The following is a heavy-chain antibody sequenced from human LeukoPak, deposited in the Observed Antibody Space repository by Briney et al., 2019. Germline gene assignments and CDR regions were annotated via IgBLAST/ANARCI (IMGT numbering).Heavy chain of an antibody. D-gene: IGHD3-10*01. CDR2: IYYSGST. CDR1: GGSISSYY. J-gene: IGHJ4*02. V-gene: IGHV4-39*07. CDR3: ARGVGWFGESHFDY. Sequence: KSSETLSLTCTVSGGSISSYYWGWIRQPPGKGLEWIGSIYYSGSTYYNPSLKSRVSISVDTSKNQFSLKLSSVTAADTAVYYCARGVGWFGESHFDYWGQGTLVTVSS.